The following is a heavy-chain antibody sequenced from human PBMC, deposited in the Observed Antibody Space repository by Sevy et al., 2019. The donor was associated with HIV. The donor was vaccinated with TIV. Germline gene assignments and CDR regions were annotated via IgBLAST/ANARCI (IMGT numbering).Heavy chain of an antibody. CDR2: ISYDGSNN. Sequence: GGSLRLSCAASGFTFSNYAMHWVRQTPGKGLEWVAVISYDGSNNYYADSVKGRFTISRDNSKNTLYLQMNSLRAEDTAVFYCAASRGSSGFYSLDYSGQRTLVTVSS. D-gene: IGHD3-22*01. CDR1: GFTFSNYA. V-gene: IGHV3-30-3*01. CDR3: AASRGSSGFYSLDY. J-gene: IGHJ4*02.